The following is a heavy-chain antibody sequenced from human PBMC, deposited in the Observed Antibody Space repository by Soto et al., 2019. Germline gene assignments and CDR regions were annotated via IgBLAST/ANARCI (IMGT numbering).Heavy chain of an antibody. J-gene: IGHJ4*02. CDR3: AKAPLRPYYFVS. CDR1: GFTFSNYA. V-gene: IGHV3-23*01. CDR2: ISNSGGST. Sequence: GGSLRLSCAASGFTFSNYAMRWVRQAPGKGLEWVSAISNSGGSTYYTDSVKGRFTISRDNSKNTLYLQMNRLRAEDTAIYYCAKAPLRPYYFVSGGPGPLVTAPQ. D-gene: IGHD4-17*01.